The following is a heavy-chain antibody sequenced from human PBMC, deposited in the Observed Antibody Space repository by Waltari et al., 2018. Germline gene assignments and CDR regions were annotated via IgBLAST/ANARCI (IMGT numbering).Heavy chain of an antibody. Sequence: WWSWVLQSPEKGLEWIGQIHRSGRTYYNPSLESRVSVSMDTSNNKFFLKLSSAIAADTAVYYCARDRGRGLYFDSWGQGALVTVSP. V-gene: IGHV4-4*02. CDR3: ARDRGRGLYFDS. J-gene: IGHJ4*02. CDR2: IHRSGRT. CDR1: W. D-gene: IGHD2-15*01.